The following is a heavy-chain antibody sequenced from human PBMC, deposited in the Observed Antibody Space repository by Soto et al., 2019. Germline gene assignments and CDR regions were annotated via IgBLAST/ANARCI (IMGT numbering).Heavy chain of an antibody. J-gene: IGHJ5*02. CDR3: AKSLGIRPGIPAAGDNWFDP. CDR2: ISYDGINK. Sequence: GGSLRLSCAASGLTLSTYAMHWVRQAPGKGLEWVAVISYDGINKYYADSVKGRFSISRDNSKNTLYLQMNSLRAEDTAVYYCAKSLGIRPGIPAAGDNWFDPWGQGTLVTVSS. CDR1: GLTLSTYA. V-gene: IGHV3-30*18. D-gene: IGHD6-13*01.